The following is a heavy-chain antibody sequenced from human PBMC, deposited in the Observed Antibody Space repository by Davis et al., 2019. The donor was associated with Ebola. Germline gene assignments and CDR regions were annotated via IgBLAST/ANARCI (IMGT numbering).Heavy chain of an antibody. CDR3: TRIIGYCSSTSCYRVYYYGMDV. V-gene: IGHV3-21*03. J-gene: IGHJ6*02. CDR1: GFTFSSYS. Sequence: GGSLRLSCAASGFTFSSYSMNWVRQAPGKGLEWVSSISSSSSYIYYADSVKGRFTISRDNAKNSLYLQMNSLRAEDTAVYYCTRIIGYCSSTSCYRVYYYGMDVWGQGTTVTVSS. D-gene: IGHD2-2*02. CDR2: ISSSSSYI.